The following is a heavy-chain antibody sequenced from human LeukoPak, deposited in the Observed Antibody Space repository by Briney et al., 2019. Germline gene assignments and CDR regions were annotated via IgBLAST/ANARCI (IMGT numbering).Heavy chain of an antibody. Sequence: SETLSLTCTVSGGSISGCYWSWIRQPAGKGLEWIGRIYSSGSTIYNPSLKSRVTVSVDTSKNQFSLRLNSVTAADTAVYYCARDASGYTTNWFDPWGQGTLVTVSS. CDR2: IYSSGST. J-gene: IGHJ5*02. CDR1: GGSISGCY. CDR3: ARDASGYTTNWFDP. D-gene: IGHD5-12*01. V-gene: IGHV4-4*07.